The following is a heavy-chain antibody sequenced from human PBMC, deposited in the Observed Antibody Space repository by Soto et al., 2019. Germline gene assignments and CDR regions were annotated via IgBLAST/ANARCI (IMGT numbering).Heavy chain of an antibody. CDR1: GGSISSGGYY. D-gene: IGHD3-22*01. CDR2: IYYSGTT. V-gene: IGHV4-31*03. Sequence: QVQLQESGPGLVKPSQTLSLTCTVSGGSISSGGYYWNWIRQHPGKALEWIGSIYYSGTTYYNPSLRSRLTMSVDTSKNQFSLKLSSLTAADTAVYYCARAAPATYDYDNHGYQTDYWGQGTPVTVSS. CDR3: ARAAPATYDYDNHGYQTDY. J-gene: IGHJ4*02.